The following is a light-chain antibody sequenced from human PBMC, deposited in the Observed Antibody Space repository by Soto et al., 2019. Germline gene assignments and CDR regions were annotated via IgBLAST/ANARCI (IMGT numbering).Light chain of an antibody. CDR3: SQDHYGSPIT. Sequence: EIGMTQSPATLSVSTGERATLSCRASQSVSSNLAWYQQKPGQAPRLLIYGASTRATGIPARFSGSGSGTEFTLNISRILAEENGVDECSQDHYGSPITFGQGTRLEIK. J-gene: IGKJ5*01. CDR2: GAS. V-gene: IGKV3D-15*01. CDR1: QSVSSN.